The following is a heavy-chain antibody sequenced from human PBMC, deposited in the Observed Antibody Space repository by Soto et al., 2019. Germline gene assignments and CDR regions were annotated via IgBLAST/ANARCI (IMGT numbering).Heavy chain of an antibody. Sequence: ASVKVSCKASGYTFTTYSMHWLRQAAGQRLEWMGWIHAGNGNTEHSQKFQGRVTITRDTSASTAYLELGSLRSEDTAVYYCARAACSSTSCYNYYAYGMDVWGQGTAVTVSS. D-gene: IGHD2-2*01. CDR1: GYTFTTYS. V-gene: IGHV1-3*01. CDR3: ARAACSSTSCYNYYAYGMDV. J-gene: IGHJ6*02. CDR2: IHAGNGNT.